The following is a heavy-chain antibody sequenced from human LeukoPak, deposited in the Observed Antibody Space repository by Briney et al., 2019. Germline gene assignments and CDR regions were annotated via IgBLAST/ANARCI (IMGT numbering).Heavy chain of an antibody. CDR2: INPSGGST. D-gene: IGHD1-26*01. V-gene: IGHV1-46*01. CDR1: GYTFTSYY. Sequence: ASVKVSCKASGYTFTSYYMHWVRQAPGQGLEWMGTINPSGGSTSYAQKFQGRVTMTRDMSTSTVYMELSSLRSEDTAVYYCARAVGATSSEGDAFDIWGQGTMVTVSS. CDR3: ARAVGATSSEGDAFDI. J-gene: IGHJ3*02.